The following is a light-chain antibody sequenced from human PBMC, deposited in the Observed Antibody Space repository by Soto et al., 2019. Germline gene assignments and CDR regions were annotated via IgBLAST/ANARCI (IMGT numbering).Light chain of an antibody. CDR2: ATS. CDR1: QGINSW. Sequence: DVQLTQSPSSLSASVGDRVVITCRASQGINSWLAWYQQKPKKAPKSLIYATSTLQSGVPSRFSGSGSRTHFTLTVSSLQPEDVATYYGQQYGSFPPTFGRGTKVEI. CDR3: QQYGSFPPT. V-gene: IGKV1D-16*01. J-gene: IGKJ1*01.